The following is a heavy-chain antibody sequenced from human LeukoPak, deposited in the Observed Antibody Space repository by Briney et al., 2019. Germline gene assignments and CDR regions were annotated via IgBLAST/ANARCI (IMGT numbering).Heavy chain of an antibody. Sequence: ASVKVSCKASGGTFSSYAISWVRQAPGQGLEWMGGIIPIFGTANYAQKFQGRVTITADESTSTTYMELSSLRSEDTAVYYCAISGLLWFGDYHNYMDVWGKGTTVTVSS. CDR1: GGTFSSYA. V-gene: IGHV1-69*13. CDR2: IIPIFGTA. D-gene: IGHD3-10*01. J-gene: IGHJ6*03. CDR3: AISGLLWFGDYHNYMDV.